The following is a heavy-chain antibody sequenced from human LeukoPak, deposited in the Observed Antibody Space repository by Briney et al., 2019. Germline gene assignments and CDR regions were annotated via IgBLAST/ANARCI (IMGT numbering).Heavy chain of an antibody. CDR1: GYTFTSYD. J-gene: IGHJ4*02. CDR2: MNPNSGNT. D-gene: IGHD3-22*01. V-gene: IGHV1-8*01. CDR3: ARGGYYDSSATSGPFDY. Sequence: ASVKVSCKASGYTFTSYDINWVRQATGQGLEWMGWMNPNSGNTGYAQKFQGRVTMTRNTSISTAYMELSSLRSEDPAVYYCARGGYYDSSATSGPFDYWGQGTLVTVSS.